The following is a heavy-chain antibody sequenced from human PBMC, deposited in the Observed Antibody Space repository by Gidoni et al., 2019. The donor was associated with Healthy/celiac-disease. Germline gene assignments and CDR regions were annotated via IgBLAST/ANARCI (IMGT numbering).Heavy chain of an antibody. J-gene: IGHJ4*02. CDR2: IYYSGST. D-gene: IGHD6-19*01. V-gene: IGHV4-59*01. CDR1: GCSIRSYY. CDR3: AKSSLRAVAGTLSFFDY. Sequence: QVQLQESGPGLVKHSETLSLTCTVSGCSIRSYYWSWIRQPPGKGMEWIGYIYYSGSTNYNPSLKSRVTISVDTSKNQFSLKLSSVTAADTAVYYCAKSSLRAVAGTLSFFDYWGQGTLVTVSS.